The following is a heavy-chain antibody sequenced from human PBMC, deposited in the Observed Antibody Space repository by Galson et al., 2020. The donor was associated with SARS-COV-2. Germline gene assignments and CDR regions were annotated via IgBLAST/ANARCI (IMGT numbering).Heavy chain of an antibody. CDR2: IYHTGIT. D-gene: IGHD3-10*01. J-gene: IGHJ2*01. CDR3: ARRDTLIQGAVRNWYFDL. CDR1: GGSISSGTYY. Sequence: ASETLSLTCTVSGGSISSGTYYWGWIRQPPGKGLEWIGSIYHTGITNSNPSLKRRLNLSVDTSNNQFSLKLTSVTASDTGVYYCARRDTLIQGAVRNWYFDLWGRGTLVTVSS. V-gene: IGHV4-39*01.